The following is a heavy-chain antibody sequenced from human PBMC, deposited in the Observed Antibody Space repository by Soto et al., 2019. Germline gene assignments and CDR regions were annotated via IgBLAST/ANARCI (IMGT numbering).Heavy chain of an antibody. Sequence: SETLSLTCTVSGGSISSGDYYWRWIRQPPGKGLEWIGYIYYSGSTYYNPSLKSRVTISVDTSKNQFSLKLSSVTAADTAVYYCARTPYYDFWSGLNWFDPWGQGTLVTVSS. D-gene: IGHD3-3*01. CDR2: IYYSGST. V-gene: IGHV4-30-4*01. CDR1: GGSISSGDYY. J-gene: IGHJ5*02. CDR3: ARTPYYDFWSGLNWFDP.